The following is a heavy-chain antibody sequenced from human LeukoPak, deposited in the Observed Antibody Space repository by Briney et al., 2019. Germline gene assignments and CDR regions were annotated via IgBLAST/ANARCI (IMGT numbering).Heavy chain of an antibody. CDR3: ARDKAATGTYNWFDP. D-gene: IGHD3-10*01. CDR2: IYPSGST. Sequence: SETLSLTCTVSGCSISTYYWSWIRQPAGKGLEWIGRIYPSGSTNYNPSLKSRVTMSVDTSKNQFSLKLSSVTAADTAVYYCARDKAATGTYNWFDPWGQGTLVTVSS. CDR1: GCSISTYY. J-gene: IGHJ5*02. V-gene: IGHV4-4*07.